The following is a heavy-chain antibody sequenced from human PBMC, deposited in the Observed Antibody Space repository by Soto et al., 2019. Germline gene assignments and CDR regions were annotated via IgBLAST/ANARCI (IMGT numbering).Heavy chain of an antibody. J-gene: IGHJ6*02. D-gene: IGHD6-13*01. CDR1: GGSIGSYY. V-gene: IGHV4-59*01. CDR2: VYYSDGT. CDR3: ARTESSSWSFFYYGMDV. Sequence: SETLSLTCTVTGGSIGSYYWSWIRQSPGRGLEWIGCVYYSDGTNYNPSLKSRATMSMDKSNNQFSLRLRSVTAADTAVYYCARTESSSWSFFYYGMDVWGQGTTVTVS.